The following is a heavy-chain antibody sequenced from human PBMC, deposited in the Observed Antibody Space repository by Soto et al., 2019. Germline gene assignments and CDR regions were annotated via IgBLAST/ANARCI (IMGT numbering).Heavy chain of an antibody. V-gene: IGHV3-23*01. CDR2: ISGSGGST. CDR1: GFTFSNYA. D-gene: IGHD7-27*01. Sequence: GGSLRLSCAASGFTFSNYAVSWVRQAPGKGLQWVSAISGSGGSTYYADSVKGRFTISRDNSRNTLYLQMNSLRAEDTAVYHCVRDLLGSGGHFDYWGQGTPVTVSS. CDR3: VRDLLGSGGHFDY. J-gene: IGHJ4*02.